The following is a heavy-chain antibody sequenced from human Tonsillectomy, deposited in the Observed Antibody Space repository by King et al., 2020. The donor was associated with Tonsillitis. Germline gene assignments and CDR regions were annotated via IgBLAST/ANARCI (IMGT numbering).Heavy chain of an antibody. CDR1: GYTFTKD. V-gene: IGHV1-8*01. Sequence: QLVQSGAEVKKPGASVKVSCKASGYTFTKDINWVRQASGQGREWMGWMNPKSGNTGYAQTFQGRGTMTRDTAISTAYMELSSLRSADTAVYYCSGVIVSPDCSGGSCYTLDSWGQGTLVTVSS. CDR2: MNPKSGNT. D-gene: IGHD2-15*01. CDR3: SGVIVSPDCSGGSCYTLDS. J-gene: IGHJ4*02.